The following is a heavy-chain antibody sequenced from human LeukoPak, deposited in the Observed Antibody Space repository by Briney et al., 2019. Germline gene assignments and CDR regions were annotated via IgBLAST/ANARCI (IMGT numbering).Heavy chain of an antibody. Sequence: GGSLRLSCAASGFTFSDYYMSWIRQAPGKGLEWVSYMSGSGSTVYYADSVRGRFTASRDNAKNSLYLQMNSLRAEDTAVYYCARGACVTCPRDYWGQGTLVTVSS. CDR2: MSGSGSTV. CDR1: GFTFSDYY. CDR3: ARGACVTCPRDY. D-gene: IGHD2-21*01. V-gene: IGHV3-11*01. J-gene: IGHJ4*02.